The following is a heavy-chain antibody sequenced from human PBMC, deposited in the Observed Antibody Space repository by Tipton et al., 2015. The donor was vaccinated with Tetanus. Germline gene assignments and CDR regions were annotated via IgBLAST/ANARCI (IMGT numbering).Heavy chain of an antibody. J-gene: IGHJ6*03. V-gene: IGHV3-30-3*01. Sequence: SLRLSCAASGFTFSSYAMHWVRQAPGKGLEWVAVISYDGSNKYYADSVKGRFTISRDNSKNTLYLQMSSLRAEDTALYYCAKAPRPLPLAGTPPDDYYYMDVWGKGTTVTVSS. CDR3: AKAPRPLPLAGTPPDDYYYMDV. D-gene: IGHD6-19*01. CDR1: GFTFSSYA. CDR2: ISYDGSNK.